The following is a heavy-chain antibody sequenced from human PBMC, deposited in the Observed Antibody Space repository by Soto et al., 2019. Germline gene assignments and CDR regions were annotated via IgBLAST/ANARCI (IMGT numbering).Heavy chain of an antibody. CDR2: IYYSGST. Sequence: SENPSLTCTVSGGSISSGDYYWSWIRQPPGKGLEWIGYIYYSGSTYYNPSLKSRVTISGDTSKNQFSLKLSSVTAADTAVYHCARVWYSGRRMDYWGQGTLVTVSS. CDR3: ARVWYSGRRMDY. V-gene: IGHV4-30-4*01. CDR1: GGSISSGDYY. D-gene: IGHD6-13*01. J-gene: IGHJ4*02.